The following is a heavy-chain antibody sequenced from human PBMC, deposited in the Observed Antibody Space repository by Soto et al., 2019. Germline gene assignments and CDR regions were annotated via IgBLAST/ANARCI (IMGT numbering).Heavy chain of an antibody. J-gene: IGHJ3*02. Sequence: GGSLRLSCAASGFTVSSNYMSWVRQAPGKGLEWVSVIYSGGSTYYADPVKGRFTISRDNSKNTLYLQMNSLRAEDTAVYYCARVLACTNGVCSHAFDIWGRGTMVTVSS. D-gene: IGHD2-8*01. CDR3: ARVLACTNGVCSHAFDI. V-gene: IGHV3-66*01. CDR1: GFTVSSNY. CDR2: IYSGGST.